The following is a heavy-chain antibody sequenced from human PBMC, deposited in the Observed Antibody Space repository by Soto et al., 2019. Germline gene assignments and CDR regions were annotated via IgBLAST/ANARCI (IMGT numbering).Heavy chain of an antibody. Sequence: EVQLVETGGGLIQPGGSLRLSCAASGFTVSSNYMSWVRQAPGKGLDWVSVIYSGGSTYYADSVKGRFTISRDNSKNTLYLQMNSLRAEDTAVYYCARDGAYYDSSGHYHYRAAGGWYFDLWGRGTLVTVSS. CDR1: GFTVSSNY. D-gene: IGHD3-22*01. CDR2: IYSGGST. V-gene: IGHV3-53*02. CDR3: ARDGAYYDSSGHYHYRAAGGWYFDL. J-gene: IGHJ2*01.